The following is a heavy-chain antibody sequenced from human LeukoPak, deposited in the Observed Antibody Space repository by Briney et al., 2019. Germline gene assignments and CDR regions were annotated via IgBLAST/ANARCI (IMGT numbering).Heavy chain of an antibody. CDR3: AREGTYYDFWSGGEYFQH. CDR2: INHSGST. J-gene: IGHJ1*01. CDR1: GGSFSGYY. V-gene: IGHV4-34*01. D-gene: IGHD3-3*01. Sequence: SETLSLTFAVYGGSFSGYYWSWIRQPPGKGLEWIGEINHSGSTNYNPSLKSRVTMSVDTSKNQFSLKLSSVTAADTAVYYCAREGTYYDFWSGGEYFQHWGQGTLVTVSS.